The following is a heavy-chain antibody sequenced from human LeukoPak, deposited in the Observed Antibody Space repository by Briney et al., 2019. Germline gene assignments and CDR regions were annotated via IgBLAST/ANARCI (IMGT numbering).Heavy chain of an antibody. CDR3: AKALRYFDWLLYDAFDI. V-gene: IGHV3-23*01. J-gene: IGHJ3*02. D-gene: IGHD3-9*01. CDR2: ISGSGGST. Sequence: PGGSLRLSCAASGFTFSSYAMSWVRPAPGKELEWVSAISGSGGSTYYADSVKGRFTISRDNSKNTLYLQMNSLRAEDTAVYYCAKALRYFDWLLYDAFDIWGQGTMVTVSS. CDR1: GFTFSSYA.